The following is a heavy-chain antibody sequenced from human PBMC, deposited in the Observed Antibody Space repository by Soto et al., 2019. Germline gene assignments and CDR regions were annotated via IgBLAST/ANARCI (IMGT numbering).Heavy chain of an antibody. CDR2: IKQDGSEK. CDR1: GFTFSSYW. J-gene: IGHJ4*02. Sequence: PGGSLRLSCAASGFTFSSYWMTWVRQTPEKGLEWLANIKQDGSEKYYVESVKGRFTISRDNAKNSLYLQMNSLRAEDTAVYYCARYYSVGSRTSYDYWGQGTLVIVSS. D-gene: IGHD3-10*02. CDR3: ARYYSVGSRTSYDY. V-gene: IGHV3-7*05.